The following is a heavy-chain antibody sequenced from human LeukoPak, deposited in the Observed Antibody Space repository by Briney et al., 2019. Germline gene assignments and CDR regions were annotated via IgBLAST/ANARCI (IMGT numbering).Heavy chain of an antibody. J-gene: IGHJ3*02. CDR1: GFTFDDYG. D-gene: IGHD3-10*01. Sequence: RSGGSLRLSCAASGFTFDDYGMSWVRQAPGRGLEWVSGINWNGGSTGYADSVKGRFTISRDNAKNSLYLQMNSLRAEDTALYYCARGGSRPYDAFDIWGQGTMVTVSS. V-gene: IGHV3-20*04. CDR2: INWNGGST. CDR3: ARGGSRPYDAFDI.